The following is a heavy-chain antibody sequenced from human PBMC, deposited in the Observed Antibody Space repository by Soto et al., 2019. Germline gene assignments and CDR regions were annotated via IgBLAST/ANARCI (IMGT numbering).Heavy chain of an antibody. J-gene: IGHJ6*02. Sequence: QVQLVQSGAEVKKPGSSVKVSCKASGGTFTRYTFTWVRQAPGQGLEWMGRIIPILDMPNYALNFQGRVTITADKSTSTAYMELSSLTSDDTAVYYCASHFTGVMVLGTSPPGGDNYGWDVWGQGTTVTVSS. CDR3: ASHFTGVMVLGTSPPGGDNYGWDV. V-gene: IGHV1-69*02. CDR1: GGTFTRYT. CDR2: IIPILDMP. D-gene: IGHD2-15*01.